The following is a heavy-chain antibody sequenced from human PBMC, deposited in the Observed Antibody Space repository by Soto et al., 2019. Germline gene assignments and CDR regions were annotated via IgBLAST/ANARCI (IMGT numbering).Heavy chain of an antibody. D-gene: IGHD3-16*01. CDR3: ARAHWVGKYAGDAFDI. CDR1: GYTFTGYY. V-gene: IGHV1-2*04. CDR2: INPNSGGT. Sequence: ASVKVSCKASGYTFTGYYMHWVRQAPGQGLEWMGWINPNSGGTNYAQKFQGWVTMTRERSISTAYMELSRLRSDDTAVYYCARAHWVGKYAGDAFDIWGQGTMVTVSS. J-gene: IGHJ3*02.